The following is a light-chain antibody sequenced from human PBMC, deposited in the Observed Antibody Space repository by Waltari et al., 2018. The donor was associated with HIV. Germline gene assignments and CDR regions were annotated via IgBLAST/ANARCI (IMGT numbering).Light chain of an antibody. CDR3: QKYNNAPHT. Sequence: DVRMTQSPSSLSASVGDRVTITCRATLDIRDSLAWYQQKPGQGPKLLIFRASTLHSVVSSRFSGSGSRTFFTLSITSLQPEDVATYFCQKYNNAPHTFGQGTKVE. J-gene: IGKJ1*01. V-gene: IGKV1-27*01. CDR2: RAS. CDR1: LDIRDS.